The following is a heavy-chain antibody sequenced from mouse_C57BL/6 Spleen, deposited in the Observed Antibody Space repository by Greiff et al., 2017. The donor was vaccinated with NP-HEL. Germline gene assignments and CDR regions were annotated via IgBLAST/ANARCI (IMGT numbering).Heavy chain of an antibody. CDR3: ARRFITTVVDYWYCDV. D-gene: IGHD1-1*01. Sequence: QVQLQQSGAELVKPGASVKLSCKASGYTFTSYWMHWVKQRPGRGLEWIGRIAPNSGGTKYNEKFKSKATLTVDKPSSTAYMQLSSLTSEDSAVYYCARRFITTVVDYWYCDVWGTGTTVTVSS. CDR1: GYTFTSYW. CDR2: IAPNSGGT. V-gene: IGHV1-72*01. J-gene: IGHJ1*03.